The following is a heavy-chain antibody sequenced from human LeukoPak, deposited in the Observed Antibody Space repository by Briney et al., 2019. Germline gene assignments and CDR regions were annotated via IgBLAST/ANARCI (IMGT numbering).Heavy chain of an antibody. D-gene: IGHD3-10*01. CDR2: IDTTTGNP. J-gene: IGHJ4*02. V-gene: IGHV7-4-1*02. Sequence: GESLKVSCKASGYTFTSYGISWVRQAPGQGLEWMGNIDTTTGNPRYAQDFTGRFVFSLDTSVSTAYLQITSLKADDTAAYYCVRGTPTPGMDYWGQGTQVTVSS. CDR3: VRGTPTPGMDY. CDR1: GYTFTSYG.